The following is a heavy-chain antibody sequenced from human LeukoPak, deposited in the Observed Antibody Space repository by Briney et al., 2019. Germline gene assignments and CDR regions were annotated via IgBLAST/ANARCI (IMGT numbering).Heavy chain of an antibody. J-gene: IGHJ4*02. V-gene: IGHV1-2*02. CDR1: GYTYAGYY. D-gene: IGHD2-2*01. Sequence: ASVKVSCKASGYTYAGYYIYWVRQAPGQGLEWMGWINPDSGGTDYAQKFRGRVTMTRDTSISTAHMELSRLRSDDTAVYYCAREGYQLLYNTFDYWGQGTLVTVSS. CDR2: INPDSGGT. CDR3: AREGYQLLYNTFDY.